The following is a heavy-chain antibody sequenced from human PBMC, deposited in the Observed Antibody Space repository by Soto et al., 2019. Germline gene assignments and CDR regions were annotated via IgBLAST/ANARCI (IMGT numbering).Heavy chain of an antibody. V-gene: IGHV4-61*01. J-gene: IGHJ4*02. CDR2: IYYSGST. CDR3: ARVVTANYNHDY. CDR1: GFSVSSGSYY. Sequence: SETLSLTCTFSGFSVSSGSYYWSWIRKPPGKGLEWIGYIYYSGSTNYNPSLKSRVTISVDTSKNQFSLKLSSVTAADTAVYYCARVVTANYNHDYWGQGTLVTVSS. D-gene: IGHD2-21*02.